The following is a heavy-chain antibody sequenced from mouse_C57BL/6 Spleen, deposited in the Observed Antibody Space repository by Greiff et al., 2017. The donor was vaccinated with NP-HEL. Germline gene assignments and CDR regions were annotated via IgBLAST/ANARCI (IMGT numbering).Heavy chain of an antibody. D-gene: IGHD4-1*01. Sequence: EVQLQQSGPELVKPGASVKMSCKASGYTFTDYNMHWVKQSHGKSLEWIGYINPNNGGTSYNQKSKGKATLTVNKSSSTAYMELRSLTSEDSAVYYCARKLGRSGREYYFDYWGQGTTLTVSS. CDR1: GYTFTDYN. V-gene: IGHV1-22*01. J-gene: IGHJ2*01. CDR3: ARKLGRSGREYYFDY. CDR2: INPNNGGT.